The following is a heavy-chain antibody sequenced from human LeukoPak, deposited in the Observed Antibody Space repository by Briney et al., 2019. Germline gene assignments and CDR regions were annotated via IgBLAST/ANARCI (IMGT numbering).Heavy chain of an antibody. V-gene: IGHV3-7*01. D-gene: IGHD2-15*01. CDR2: IKPDGSEK. J-gene: IGHJ5*02. CDR3: ARDLYCSGGNCHYNWFAP. Sequence: GGSLRLSGAASGFTFSNYWMSWVRQAPGKGLEWVANIKPDGSEKYYVDSVKGRFTISRDNAKKSLYLQMNTQRAEDTAVYYCARDLYCSGGNCHYNWFAPWGQGTLVTVSS. CDR1: GFTFSNYW.